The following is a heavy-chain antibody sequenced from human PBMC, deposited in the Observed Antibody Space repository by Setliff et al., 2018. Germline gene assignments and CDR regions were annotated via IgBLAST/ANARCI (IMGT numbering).Heavy chain of an antibody. V-gene: IGHV1-18*01. Sequence: GASVKVSCKASGYTFTNYGISWVRQAPGQGLEWMGYIKSYNGDTYFARNLQGRLSMTTDASSSTAYMELRSLRSDDTAVYYCARDLIVVVPAAMARRGHYYHGMDVWGQGTTVTVSS. CDR2: IKSYNGDT. D-gene: IGHD2-2*01. CDR1: GYTFTNYG. CDR3: ARDLIVVVPAAMARRGHYYHGMDV. J-gene: IGHJ6*02.